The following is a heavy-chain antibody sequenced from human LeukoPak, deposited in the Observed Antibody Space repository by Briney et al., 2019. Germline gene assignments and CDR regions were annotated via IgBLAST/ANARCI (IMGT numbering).Heavy chain of an antibody. CDR2: ISGSGGST. CDR1: GFTFSSYA. J-gene: IGHJ4*02. V-gene: IGHV3-23*01. CDR3: ALHYYDSSGYD. D-gene: IGHD3-22*01. Sequence: QPGGPLILSCAASGFTFSSYAMSWVRQAPGKGLEWVSAISGSGGSTYYADSVKGRFTISRDNSKNTLYLQMNSLRAEDTAVYYCALHYYDSSGYDWGQGTLVTVSS.